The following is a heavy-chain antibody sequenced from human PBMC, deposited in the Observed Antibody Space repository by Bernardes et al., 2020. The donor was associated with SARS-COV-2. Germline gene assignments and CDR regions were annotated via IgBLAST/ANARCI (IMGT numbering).Heavy chain of an antibody. CDR1: GASINNDY. J-gene: IGHJ4*02. Sequence: SETLSLTRTVSGASINNDYLSWVRQSPGKGLEWLGYVHHSGDTNYNPSFKSRVAMSLDTSRNQFSLALSSLIAADTSVYFCARYVRTGTYSLGYWGQGTLVTVSS. D-gene: IGHD1-26*01. V-gene: IGHV4-59*01. CDR2: VHHSGDT. CDR3: ARYVRTGTYSLGY.